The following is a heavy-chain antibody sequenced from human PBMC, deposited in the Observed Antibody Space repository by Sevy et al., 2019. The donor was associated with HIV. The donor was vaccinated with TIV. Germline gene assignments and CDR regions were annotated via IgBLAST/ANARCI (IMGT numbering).Heavy chain of an antibody. CDR2: FDPEDGET. D-gene: IGHD5-12*01. J-gene: IGHJ3*02. CDR1: GYTLTKLS. Sequence: ASVKVSCKVSGYTLTKLSMHWVRQAPGKGLEWMGGFDPEDGETIYAQKFQGRVTMTEDTSTDTAYMELSSLRYEDTAVYYCANLNYVGYDYESLDIWGQGTMVTVSS. CDR3: ANLNYVGYDYESLDI. V-gene: IGHV1-24*01.